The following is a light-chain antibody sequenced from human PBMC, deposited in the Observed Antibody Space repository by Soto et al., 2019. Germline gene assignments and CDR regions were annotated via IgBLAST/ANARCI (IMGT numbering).Light chain of an antibody. Sequence: IVFTQSPGTLSLSPGERATLSCRASQSVSSTYLAWYQPKPGQDPRRLIYGAYSRATGIPDRFSVSGSGTDFTLTISRLEPEEFAVYYCQQYGSSGTFGQGTKLDIK. J-gene: IGKJ1*01. CDR3: QQYGSSGT. CDR2: GAY. V-gene: IGKV3-20*01. CDR1: QSVSSTY.